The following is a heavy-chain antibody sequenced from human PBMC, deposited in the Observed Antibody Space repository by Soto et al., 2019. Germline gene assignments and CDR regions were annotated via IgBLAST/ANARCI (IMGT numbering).Heavy chain of an antibody. CDR2: IWYDGSNK. CDR3: ARDLANGSGSYPPLSYYYGMDV. J-gene: IGHJ6*02. CDR1: GFTFSSYG. Sequence: GGSLRLSCAASGFTFSSYGMHWVRQAPGKGLEWVAVIWYDGSNKYYADSVKGRFTISRDNSKNTLYLQMNSLRAEDTAVYYCARDLANGSGSYPPLSYYYGMDVWGQGTTVTVSS. V-gene: IGHV3-33*01. D-gene: IGHD3-10*01.